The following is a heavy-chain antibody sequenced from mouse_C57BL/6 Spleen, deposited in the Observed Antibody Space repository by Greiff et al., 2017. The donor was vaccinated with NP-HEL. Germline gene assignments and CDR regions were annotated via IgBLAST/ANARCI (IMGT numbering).Heavy chain of an antibody. Sequence: EVQGVESGGGLVKPGGSLKLSCAASGFTFSSYAMSWVRQTPEKRLEWVATISDGGSYTYYPDNVKGRFTISRDNAKNNLYLQMSHLKSEDTAMYYCARDPNYYGIDYWGQGTTLTVSS. J-gene: IGHJ2*01. CDR1: GFTFSSYA. D-gene: IGHD1-1*01. CDR2: ISDGGSYT. V-gene: IGHV5-4*01. CDR3: ARDPNYYGIDY.